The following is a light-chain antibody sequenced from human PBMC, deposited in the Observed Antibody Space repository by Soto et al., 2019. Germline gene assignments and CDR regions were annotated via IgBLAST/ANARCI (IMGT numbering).Light chain of an antibody. CDR1: QDISNY. CDR3: KQLNSYPIT. V-gene: IGKV1-9*01. J-gene: IGKJ5*01. Sequence: DIQMTQSPCSLPASVGDRVTITCQASQDISNYLNWYQQKPGKAPKLLIYAASTLQSGVPSRFSGSGSGTEFTLTISSLQPEDFATYYCKQLNSYPITFGQGTRLEIK. CDR2: AAS.